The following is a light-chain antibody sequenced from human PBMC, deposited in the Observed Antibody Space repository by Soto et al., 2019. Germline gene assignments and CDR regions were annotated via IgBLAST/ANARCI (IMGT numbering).Light chain of an antibody. CDR1: SSDVGGYSS. J-gene: IGLJ1*01. CDR3: ISYAGSNNYV. Sequence: QSALTQPPSASGSPGQSVTISCTGTSSDVGGYSSVAWFQHRPGKAPKLMIYEVSKRPSGVPDRFSGSKSGNTASLTVSGLQAEDEADYYCISYAGSNNYVFGTGTKVTVL. CDR2: EVS. V-gene: IGLV2-8*01.